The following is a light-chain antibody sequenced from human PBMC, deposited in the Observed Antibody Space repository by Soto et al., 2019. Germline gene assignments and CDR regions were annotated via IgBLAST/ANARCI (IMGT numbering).Light chain of an antibody. CDR1: SSNIGGNS. J-gene: IGLJ1*01. CDR3: SSYVAGSNV. V-gene: IGLV1-51*01. CDR2: DDD. Sequence: QSVLTQPPSVSAAPGQKVTISCSGSSSNIGGNSVSWYQQLPGTAPKLLIYDDDKRPSGIPDRFSGSKSGTSATLTVSGLQTEDEADYYCSSYVAGSNVFGTGTKVTVL.